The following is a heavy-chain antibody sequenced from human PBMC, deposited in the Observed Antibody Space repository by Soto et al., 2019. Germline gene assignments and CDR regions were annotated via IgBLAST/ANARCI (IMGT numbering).Heavy chain of an antibody. J-gene: IGHJ4*02. D-gene: IGHD1-1*01. V-gene: IGHV3-23*01. CDR1: GFTFSSYA. CDR3: AKDSPVVPGAGTTGTYYFDY. CDR2: ISGSGGST. Sequence: EVQLLESGGGLVQPGGSLRLSCAASGFTFSSYAMSWVRQAPGKGLEWVSAISGSGGSTYYADSVKGRFTISRDNSKNTLYLQMNSLRAEDTAVYYCAKDSPVVPGAGTTGTYYFDYWGQGTLVTVSS.